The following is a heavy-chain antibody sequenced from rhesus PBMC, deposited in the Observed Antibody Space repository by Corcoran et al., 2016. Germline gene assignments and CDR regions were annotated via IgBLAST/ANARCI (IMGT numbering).Heavy chain of an antibody. V-gene: IGHV4-169*01. D-gene: IGHD3-22*01. CDR3: ARTAWCDYYDPAAFDY. J-gene: IGHJ4*01. CDR2: IYGSGSST. CDR1: GGSISSSY. Sequence: QLQLQESGPGLVKPSETLSVTCAVSGGSISSSYWSWIRQAPGKGLEWIWYIYGSGSSTNYNPSLKSPVTLSVDTSKNQLSLKLSSVTTADTAVYYCARTAWCDYYDPAAFDYWGQGVLVTVSS.